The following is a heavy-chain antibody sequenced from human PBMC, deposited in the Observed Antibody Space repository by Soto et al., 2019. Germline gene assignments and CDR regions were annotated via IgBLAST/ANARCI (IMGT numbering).Heavy chain of an antibody. Sequence: ASVKVSCKVSGYTLTELSMHWVRQAPGKGLEWMGGFDPEDGETIYAQKFQGRVTMTEDTSTDTAYMELSSLRSEDTAVYYCATAMITFGGVLDYFDYWGQGTLVTVSS. CDR3: ATAMITFGGVLDYFDY. CDR1: GYTLTELS. D-gene: IGHD3-16*01. V-gene: IGHV1-24*01. CDR2: FDPEDGET. J-gene: IGHJ4*02.